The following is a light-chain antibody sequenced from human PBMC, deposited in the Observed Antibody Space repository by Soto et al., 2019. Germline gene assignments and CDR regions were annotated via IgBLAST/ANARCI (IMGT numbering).Light chain of an antibody. CDR2: GAS. CDR1: QSVSSN. Sequence: EIVMTQSPATLSVSPGERATLSCRASQSVSSNLAWYQQKPCQAPRLLIYGASTRATGIPARFSGSESGTEFTLTISSLQSEDFAVYYCQQYNNWAGTFGHGTKLESK. V-gene: IGKV3-15*01. CDR3: QQYNNWAGT. J-gene: IGKJ2*01.